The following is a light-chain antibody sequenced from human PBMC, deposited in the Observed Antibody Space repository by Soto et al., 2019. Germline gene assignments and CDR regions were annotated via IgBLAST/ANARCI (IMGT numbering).Light chain of an antibody. CDR1: QSVSSSY. V-gene: IGKV3-20*01. CDR3: QQYSSSLFT. J-gene: IGKJ3*01. CDR2: GAS. Sequence: EIVLTQSPGTLSLSSGERATLSCRASQSVSSSYLAWYQQKPGQAPRLLIYGASSRATGIPDRFSGSGSGTDFTLTISRLEPEDLALYYCQQYSSSLFTFGPGTKVDIK.